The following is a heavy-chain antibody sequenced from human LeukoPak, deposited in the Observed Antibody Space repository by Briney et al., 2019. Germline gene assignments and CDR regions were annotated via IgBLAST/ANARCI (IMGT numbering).Heavy chain of an antibody. J-gene: IGHJ4*02. CDR1: GYTFTSYG. D-gene: IGHD1-26*01. V-gene: IGHV1-2*02. CDR3: VRDQRGSHFDS. Sequence: ASVKVSCKASGYTFTSYGISWVRQAPGQGLEWMGWIHPNYGGTNSAQKFQGRVTMTRDTSINTAYMEVSRLRSDDTAVYYCVRDQRGSHFDSWGQGTLVTVSS. CDR2: IHPNYGGT.